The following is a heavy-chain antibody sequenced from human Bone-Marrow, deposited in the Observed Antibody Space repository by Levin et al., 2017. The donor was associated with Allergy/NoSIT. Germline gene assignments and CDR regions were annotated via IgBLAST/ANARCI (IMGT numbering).Heavy chain of an antibody. CDR2: INPSGGST. Sequence: GESLKISCKASGYTFTSYYMHWVRQAPGQGLEWMGIINPSGGSTSYAQKFQGRVTMTRDTSTSTVYMELSSLRSEDTAVYYCAGDEGAITIFGVVTLRPKYYFDYWGQGTLVTVSS. D-gene: IGHD3-3*01. CDR3: AGDEGAITIFGVVTLRPKYYFDY. CDR1: GYTFTSYY. J-gene: IGHJ4*02. V-gene: IGHV1-46*01.